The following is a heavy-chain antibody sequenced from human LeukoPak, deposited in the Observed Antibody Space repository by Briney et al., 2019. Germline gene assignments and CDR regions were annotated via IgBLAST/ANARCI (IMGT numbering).Heavy chain of an antibody. D-gene: IGHD3-10*01. J-gene: IGHJ4*02. CDR2: TYYRSKWYN. V-gene: IGHV6-1*01. CDR1: GDSVSSNSAA. Sequence: SQTLSLTCAISGDSVSSNSAAWNWIRQSPSRGLEWLGRTYYRSKWYNDYAVSVKSRITINPDTSKNQFSLQVNSVTPEDTAVYYCARDGGVVRGVIITGFDYWGQGTLVTVSS. CDR3: ARDGGVVRGVIITGFDY.